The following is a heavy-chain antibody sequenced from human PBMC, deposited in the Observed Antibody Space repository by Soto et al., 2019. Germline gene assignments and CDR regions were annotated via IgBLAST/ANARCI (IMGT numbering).Heavy chain of an antibody. Sequence: SETLSLTCTVSGGSISSYYWSWIRQPPGKGLEWIGYIYYSGSTNYNPSLKSRVTISVDTSKNQFSLKPSFVTAADTAVYYCARDSLSGADYWGQGTLVTVSS. D-gene: IGHD3-16*01. J-gene: IGHJ4*02. CDR3: ARDSLSGADY. CDR2: IYYSGST. V-gene: IGHV4-59*01. CDR1: GGSISSYY.